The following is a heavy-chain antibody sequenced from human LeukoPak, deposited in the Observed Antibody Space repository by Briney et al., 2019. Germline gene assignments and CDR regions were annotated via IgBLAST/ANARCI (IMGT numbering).Heavy chain of an antibody. V-gene: IGHV3-23*01. J-gene: IGHJ3*02. Sequence: GGSLRLSCAASGFTFSSYAMSWVRQAPGKGLEWVSAISGSGGSTYYADSVKGRFTISRDNSKNTLYLQMNSLRAEDTAVYYCAREIGSGSYYNPGAFDIWGQGTMVTVSS. CDR2: ISGSGGST. D-gene: IGHD3-10*01. CDR3: AREIGSGSYYNPGAFDI. CDR1: GFTFSSYA.